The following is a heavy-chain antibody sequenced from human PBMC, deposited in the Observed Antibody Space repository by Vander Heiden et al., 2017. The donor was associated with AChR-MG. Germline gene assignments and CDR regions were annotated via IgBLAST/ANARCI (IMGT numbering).Heavy chain of an antibody. CDR2: INPSAEST. CDR3: ARGGTTDDGIDY. V-gene: IGHV1-46*01. Sequence: QVQLVQSGTEVKKPGASVKVSCKTSGYTFSDYYIHWVRQAPGQGLEWMGIINPSAESTTYAQTFQGRVAVTKDSSTSTVYMELRSLRSEDTALDYCARGGTTDDGIDYWGQGTQVVVSS. J-gene: IGHJ4*02. D-gene: IGHD1-7*01. CDR1: GYTFSDYY.